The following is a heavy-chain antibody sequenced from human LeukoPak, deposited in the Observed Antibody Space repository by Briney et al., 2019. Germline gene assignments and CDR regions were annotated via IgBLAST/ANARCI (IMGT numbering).Heavy chain of an antibody. D-gene: IGHD3-10*01. Sequence: SETLSLTCSVSGGSIGSSSYYWGWIRQPPGKGLEWIATFYSSEGTEYNSSLKSRATISVDTSKNQFSLKLTSVTAADTAVYYCASPSPHYGSGSYVKWFDPWGQGTLVIVSS. CDR2: FYSSEGT. CDR3: ASPSPHYGSGSYVKWFDP. V-gene: IGHV4-39*01. CDR1: GGSIGSSSYY. J-gene: IGHJ5*02.